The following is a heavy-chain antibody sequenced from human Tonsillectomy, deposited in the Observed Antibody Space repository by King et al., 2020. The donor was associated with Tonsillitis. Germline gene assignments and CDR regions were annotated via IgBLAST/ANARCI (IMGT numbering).Heavy chain of an antibody. CDR1: GFTFDDYA. Sequence: VQLVESGGGLVQPGGSLRLSCAASGFTFDDYAMHWVRQGPGKGLEWVSSITWNSGGIGYADPVKGRITISRDNAKNSVTLQMYSLRVDDTALYYCAKGGSLVDFDFWGQGTLVIVSS. J-gene: IGHJ4*02. CDR3: AKGGSLVDFDF. V-gene: IGHV3-9*01. CDR2: ITWNSGGI. D-gene: IGHD2-2*01.